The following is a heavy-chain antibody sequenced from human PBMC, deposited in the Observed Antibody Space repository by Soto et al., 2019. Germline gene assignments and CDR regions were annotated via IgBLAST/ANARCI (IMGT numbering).Heavy chain of an antibody. CDR2: ISAYNGNT. CDR3: ARDPPPPDY. J-gene: IGHJ4*02. V-gene: IGHV1-18*01. Sequence: QVQLVQSGAEVKKPGASLKVSCKASGYTFASYAISWMRQAPGQGLEWLGWISAYNGNTNYAQKLQGRVTMTTDTSTSTAYMELRSRSSDDTAVYYCARDPPPPDYWGQGTLVTGSS. CDR1: GYTFASYA.